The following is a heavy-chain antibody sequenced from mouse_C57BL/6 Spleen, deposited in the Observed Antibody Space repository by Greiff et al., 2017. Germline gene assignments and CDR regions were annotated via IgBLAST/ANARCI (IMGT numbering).Heavy chain of an antibody. V-gene: IGHV1-15*01. CDR1: GYTFTDYE. CDR2: IDPETGGT. Sequence: QVQLQQSGAELVRPGASVTLSCKASGYTFTDYEMHWVKQTPVHGLEWIGAIDPETGGTAYNQKFKGKAILTADKSSSTAYMELRSLTSEDSAVYYCTSEDSNSFAYWGQGTLVTVSA. D-gene: IGHD2-5*01. J-gene: IGHJ3*01. CDR3: TSEDSNSFAY.